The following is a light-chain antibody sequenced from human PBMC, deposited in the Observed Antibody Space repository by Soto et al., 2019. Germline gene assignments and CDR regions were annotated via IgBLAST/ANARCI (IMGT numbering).Light chain of an antibody. Sequence: DIQMTQSPASLSESVGDSVTITCRTSQSMRIYLNWYQNKLGRAPQLLIYSASNLQGRVPSRFSGSGSGTDFALTIISLQSEDLGTYYCQQSYSTPHFTFGPGTKVEI. CDR2: SAS. CDR1: QSMRIY. CDR3: QQSYSTPHFT. J-gene: IGKJ3*01. V-gene: IGKV1-39*01.